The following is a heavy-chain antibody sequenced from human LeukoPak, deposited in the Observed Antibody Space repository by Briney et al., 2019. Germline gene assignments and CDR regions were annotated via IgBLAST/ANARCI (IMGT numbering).Heavy chain of an antibody. D-gene: IGHD1-26*01. CDR3: AKDHGR. CDR2: ISGGGDST. Sequence: GGSLRLSCAAAGLTFSSYAMSWVRQALGKGLEWVSVISGGGDSTYYADSVKGRFTISRDNSKSTLYLQMNSLRAEDTAVYYCAKDHGRWGQGTLVTVSS. V-gene: IGHV3-23*01. CDR1: GLTFSSYA. J-gene: IGHJ4*02.